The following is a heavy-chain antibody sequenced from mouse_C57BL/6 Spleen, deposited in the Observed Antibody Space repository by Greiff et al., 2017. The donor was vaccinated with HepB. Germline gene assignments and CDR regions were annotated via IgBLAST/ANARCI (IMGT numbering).Heavy chain of an antibody. CDR3: TGRGDWFAY. V-gene: IGHV6-3*01. CDR1: GFTFSNYW. J-gene: IGHJ3*01. Sequence: DVQLQESGGGLVQPGGSMKLSCVASGFTFSNYWMNWVRQSPEKGLEWVAQIRLKSDNYATHYAESVKGRFTISRDDSKSSVYLQMNNLRAEDTGIYYCTGRGDWFAYWGQGTLVTVSA. CDR2: IRLKSDNYAT.